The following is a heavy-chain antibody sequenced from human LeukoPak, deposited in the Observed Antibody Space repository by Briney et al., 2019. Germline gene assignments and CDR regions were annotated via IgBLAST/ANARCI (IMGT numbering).Heavy chain of an antibody. CDR1: GDSLTSNF. D-gene: IGHD5-24*01. CDR3: ARRMATVTDAFDI. CDR2: VFHSGTT. Sequence: SETLSLTCNVSGDSLTSNFWSWVRQTPGKGLEWIGYVFHSGTTNYSPSLKSRVTISLDTSKKQIYLRLASVTAADTALYYCARRMATVTDAFDIWGRGTMVSVSS. J-gene: IGHJ3*02. V-gene: IGHV4-59*08.